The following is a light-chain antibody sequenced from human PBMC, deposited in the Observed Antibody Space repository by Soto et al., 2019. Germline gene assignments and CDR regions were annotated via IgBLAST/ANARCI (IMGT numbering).Light chain of an antibody. Sequence: DIVMTQSPAALPVSPGERATLYCRASQTVGSNLAWYQQKPGQAPRLLIYGASTRATGIPARFSGSGSGTQFTLPISSLQSEDFAVYYGQQYNNWAWTFGRGTKVEIK. CDR2: GAS. CDR1: QTVGSN. CDR3: QQYNNWAWT. J-gene: IGKJ1*01. V-gene: IGKV3-15*01.